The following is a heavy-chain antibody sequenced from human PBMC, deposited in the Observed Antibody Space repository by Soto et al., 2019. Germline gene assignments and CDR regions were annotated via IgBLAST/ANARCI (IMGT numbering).Heavy chain of an antibody. CDR2: TYYRSKWYN. J-gene: IGHJ6*02. CDR3: ARDAGYSSGWYYYYYGMDV. CDR1: GYSVSSNSAA. V-gene: IGHV6-1*01. D-gene: IGHD6-19*01. Sequence: SQTLSLTCAISGYSVSSNSAALNWIRQSPSRGLEWLGRTYYRSKWYNDYAVSVKSRITINPDTSKNQFSLQLNSVTPEDTAVYYCARDAGYSSGWYYYYYGMDVWGQGTTVTVSS.